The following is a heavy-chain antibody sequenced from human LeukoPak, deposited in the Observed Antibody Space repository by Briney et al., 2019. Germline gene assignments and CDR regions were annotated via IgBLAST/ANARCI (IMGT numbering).Heavy chain of an antibody. V-gene: IGHV1-2*06. D-gene: IGHD3-16*01. CDR1: GYTFTSYG. J-gene: IGHJ4*02. CDR3: ARKGSGFWGPRV. Sequence: ASVKVSCKASGYTFTSYGISWVRQAPGQGLEWMGRINPNSGGTNYAQKFQGRVTMTRDTSISTAYMELSRLRSDDTAVYYCARKGSGFWGPRVWGQGTLVTVSS. CDR2: INPNSGGT.